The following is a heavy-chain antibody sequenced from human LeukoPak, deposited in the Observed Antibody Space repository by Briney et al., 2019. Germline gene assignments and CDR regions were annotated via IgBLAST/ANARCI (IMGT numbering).Heavy chain of an antibody. V-gene: IGHV3-7*03. J-gene: IGHJ3*01. CDR3: AKDKTYYYNSSGQDY. CDR2: IKQDGSEK. CDR1: GFTFSSYW. Sequence: GGSLRLSCAASGFTFSSYWMSWVRQAPGKGLEWVANIKQDGSEKYYVDSVKGRFTISRDNAKNSLYLQMNSLRAEDTAVYYCAKDKTYYYNSSGQDYWGQGTMVTVSS. D-gene: IGHD3-22*01.